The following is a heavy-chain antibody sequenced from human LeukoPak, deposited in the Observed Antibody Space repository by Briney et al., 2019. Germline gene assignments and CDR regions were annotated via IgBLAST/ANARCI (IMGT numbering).Heavy chain of an antibody. D-gene: IGHD4-17*01. J-gene: IGHJ4*02. CDR3: ARTLTYGDFSPDFDY. CDR2: ISAYNGNT. Sequence: ASVKGSCKASGYTFTSYGISWVRQAPGQGLEGMGWISAYNGNTNYAQKLQGRVTMTTDTSTSTAYMELRSLRSDDTAVYYCARTLTYGDFSPDFDYWGQGTLVTVSS. V-gene: IGHV1-18*01. CDR1: GYTFTSYG.